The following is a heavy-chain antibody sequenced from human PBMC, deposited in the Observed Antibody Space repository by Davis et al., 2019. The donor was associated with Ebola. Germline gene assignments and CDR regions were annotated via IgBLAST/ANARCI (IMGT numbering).Heavy chain of an antibody. CDR1: GFTFSTYG. V-gene: IGHV4-59*01. Sequence: ESLKISCAASGFTFSTYGMSWIRQPPGKGLEWIGLIYYSGSSNYNPSLKSRVTLSIDTSKNHFSLRLSSVTAADTAVYYCARADYSGSYYDWYFDLWGRGTLVTVSS. CDR3: ARADYSGSYYDWYFDL. CDR2: IYYSGSS. J-gene: IGHJ2*01. D-gene: IGHD1-26*01.